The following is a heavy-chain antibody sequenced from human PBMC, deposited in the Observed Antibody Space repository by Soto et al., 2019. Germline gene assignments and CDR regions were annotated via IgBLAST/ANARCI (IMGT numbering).Heavy chain of an antibody. Sequence: ASVKVSCKASGVTFSSYAISWVRQAPGQGLEWMGIINPNGGDTRYAQKFQGRVTMTRDPSTSTVNLEVSTRRSKDMDLYSCARVPDSCGLFFYLDDWGQGTPVTVDS. CDR1: GVTFSSYA. V-gene: IGHV1-46*01. J-gene: IGHJ4*02. D-gene: IGHD5-18*01. CDR3: ARVPDSCGLFFYLDD. CDR2: INPNGGDT.